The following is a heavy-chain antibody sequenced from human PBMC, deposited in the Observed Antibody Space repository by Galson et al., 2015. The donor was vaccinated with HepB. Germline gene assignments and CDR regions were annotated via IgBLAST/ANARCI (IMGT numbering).Heavy chain of an antibody. Sequence: SLRLSCAASGFTFGDYAMTWFRQAPGKGLEWVGLIRSKAYSETTEYAASVRGRFTISRDDSKSIAYLQMNSLKTEDTAVYYCTRSYCSSSRCYIGAFDIWGHGTMVTVSS. D-gene: IGHD2-2*02. V-gene: IGHV3-49*03. CDR1: GFTFGDYA. CDR3: TRSYCSSSRCYIGAFDI. CDR2: IRSKAYSETT. J-gene: IGHJ3*02.